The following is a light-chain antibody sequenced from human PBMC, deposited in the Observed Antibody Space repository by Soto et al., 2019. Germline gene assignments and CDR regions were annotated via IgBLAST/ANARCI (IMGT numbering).Light chain of an antibody. CDR3: QQYNNWPRT. CDR2: GAA. J-gene: IGKJ1*01. Sequence: EIVMTQSPVILSVSPGERATLSCRASQSVGTNLAWYQQKPGQAPRLLISGAATRATGIPARFSGRGSGTEFTLTVSSRQSEDFAVYYCQQYNNWPRTFGQGTKVEIK. V-gene: IGKV3-15*01. CDR1: QSVGTN.